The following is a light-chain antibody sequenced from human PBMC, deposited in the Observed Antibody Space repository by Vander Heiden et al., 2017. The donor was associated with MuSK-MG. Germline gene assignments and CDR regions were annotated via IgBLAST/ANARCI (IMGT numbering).Light chain of an antibody. V-gene: IGKV1-39*01. CDR2: AAS. CDR1: QSISSY. J-gene: IGKJ5*01. Sequence: DIQMTQSPSSLSASVGDRVTITCRASQSISSYLNWYQQKPVKAPKLLIYAASSLQSAVPSRLSGSRSVTDFTLTISSLQPEDFTTFDCQVSESTRFTF. CDR3: QVSESTRFT.